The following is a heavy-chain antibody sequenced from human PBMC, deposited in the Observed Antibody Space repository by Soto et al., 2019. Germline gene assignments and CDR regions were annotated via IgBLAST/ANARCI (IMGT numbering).Heavy chain of an antibody. CDR3: ARPSGSYLYYFDY. V-gene: IGHV4-39*01. CDR2: IYYSGST. Sequence: QLQLQESVPGLVKPSETLSLTCTVSGGSISSSSYYWGWIRQPPGKGLEWIGSIYYSGSTYYNPSLKSRVTISVDTSKNQFSLKLSSVTAADTAVYYCARPSGSYLYYFDYWGQGTLVTVSS. CDR1: GGSISSSSYY. D-gene: IGHD1-26*01. J-gene: IGHJ4*02.